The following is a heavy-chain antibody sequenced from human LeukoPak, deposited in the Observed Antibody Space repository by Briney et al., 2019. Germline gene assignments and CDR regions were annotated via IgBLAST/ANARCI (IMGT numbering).Heavy chain of an antibody. V-gene: IGHV3-30*04. CDR2: ISYDGSNK. D-gene: IGHD3-3*01. CDR1: GFTFSSYA. CDR3: ARPTQYYDFWSGHIFDY. J-gene: IGHJ4*02. Sequence: GGSLRLSCAASGFTFSSYAMHWVRQAPGKGLEWVAVISYDGSNKYYADSVKGRFTISRDNSKNTLYLQMNSLRAEDTAVYYCARPTQYYDFWSGHIFDYWGQGTLVTVSS.